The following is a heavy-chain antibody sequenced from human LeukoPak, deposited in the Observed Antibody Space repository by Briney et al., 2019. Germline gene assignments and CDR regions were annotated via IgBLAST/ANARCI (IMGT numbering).Heavy chain of an antibody. V-gene: IGHV5-51*01. J-gene: IGHJ4*02. CDR2: IYPGDSDT. Sequence: GESLQISSGGSGYIFTSYWIGWVRQMPGKGLEWMGIIYPGDSDTRYSPSFQGQVTISADKSISTAYLQWSSLKASDTAMYYCARYYRDYCPFYSWGQGTLVTVSS. CDR3: ARYYRDYCPFYS. D-gene: IGHD4-17*01. CDR1: GYIFTSYW.